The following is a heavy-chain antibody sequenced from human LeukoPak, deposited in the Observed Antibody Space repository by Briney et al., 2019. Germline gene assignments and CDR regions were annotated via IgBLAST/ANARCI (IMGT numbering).Heavy chain of an antibody. CDR2: IYYSGST. CDR1: GASISSTNYY. J-gene: IGHJ5*02. Sequence: SETLSLTCTVSGASISSTNYYWGWIRQPPGKGLEWIGSIYYSGSTYYNPSLKSRVTISVDTSKNQFSLKLYSVTAADTAMYYCARLQPSIAARPGWFGPWGQGTLVTVSS. V-gene: IGHV4-39*01. CDR3: ARLQPSIAARPGWFGP. D-gene: IGHD6-6*01.